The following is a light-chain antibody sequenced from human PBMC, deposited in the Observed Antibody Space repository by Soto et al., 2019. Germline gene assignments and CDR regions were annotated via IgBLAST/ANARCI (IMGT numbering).Light chain of an antibody. CDR2: EVS. V-gene: IGLV2-14*01. Sequence: QSVLTQPASVSGSPGQSITISCTGTSSDVGGYNYVSWYQQYPGKAPKLMIYEVSNRPSGVSDRFSGSRSGNTASLTISGLQAEDESDYYCISYTSSSTWVFGGGTQLTVL. J-gene: IGLJ3*02. CDR1: SSDVGGYNY. CDR3: ISYTSSSTWV.